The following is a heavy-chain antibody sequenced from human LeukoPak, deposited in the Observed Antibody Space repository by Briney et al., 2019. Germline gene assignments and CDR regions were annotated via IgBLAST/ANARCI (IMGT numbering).Heavy chain of an antibody. D-gene: IGHD1-1*01. CDR1: GYTFTGYY. CDR3: ARVAQYSDAFDI. Sequence: ASVKVSCKASGYTFTGYYMHWVRQAPGQGPEWMGWINPNSGGTNYAQKFQGRVTMTRDTSISTAYMELSRLRSDDTAVYYCARVAQYSDAFDIWGQGTMVTVSS. CDR2: INPNSGGT. J-gene: IGHJ3*02. V-gene: IGHV1-2*02.